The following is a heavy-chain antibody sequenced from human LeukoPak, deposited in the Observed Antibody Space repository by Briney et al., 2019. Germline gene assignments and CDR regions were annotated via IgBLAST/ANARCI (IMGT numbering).Heavy chain of an antibody. D-gene: IGHD2-2*01. CDR3: ARGLPSLGDY. V-gene: IGHV4-34*01. CDR2: INHSGRT. J-gene: IGHJ4*02. CDR1: GGSFSGYY. Sequence: PSETLSRTCAVYGGSFSGYYWNWIRQPPGKGLEWIGEINHSGRTNYNPSLKSRVTISVDTTKNQFSLKLSSVTAADTAVYYCARGLPSLGDYWGQGALVTVSS.